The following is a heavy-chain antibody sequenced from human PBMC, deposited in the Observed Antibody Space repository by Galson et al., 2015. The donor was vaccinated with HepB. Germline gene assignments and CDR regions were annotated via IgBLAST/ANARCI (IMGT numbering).Heavy chain of an antibody. J-gene: IGHJ6*02. CDR3: ARVYGSGSYGYGMDV. D-gene: IGHD3-10*01. V-gene: IGHV3-21*01. Sequence: SLRLSCAASGFTFSSYGMHLVRQAPGKGLEWVSSISSSSLYVYYADSVRGRFTVSRDNAKNSHYLQMNSLSAEDTAVYYCARVYGSGSYGYGMDVWGQGTTVTVS. CDR2: ISSSSLYV. CDR1: GFTFSSYG.